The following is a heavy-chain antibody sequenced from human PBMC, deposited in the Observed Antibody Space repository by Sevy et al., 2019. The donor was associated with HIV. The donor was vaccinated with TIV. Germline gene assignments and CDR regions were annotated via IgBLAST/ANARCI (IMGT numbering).Heavy chain of an antibody. CDR1: GFPFSNFA. Sequence: GGSLRLSCAASGFPFSNFAMSWVRQAPGKGLEWVSTLIGGGSRTSYADSVTGRFIMSRDNSRNTLYRQMNSLRAEETDIYYCAKRRVQSGLSGGGANYGMDVCGRGTTVTVSS. CDR2: LIGGGSRT. D-gene: IGHD2-8*02. V-gene: IGHV3-23*01. J-gene: IGHJ6*02. CDR3: AKRRVQSGLSGGGANYGMDV.